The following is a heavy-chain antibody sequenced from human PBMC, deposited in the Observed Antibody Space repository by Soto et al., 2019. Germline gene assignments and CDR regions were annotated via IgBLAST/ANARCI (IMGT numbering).Heavy chain of an antibody. CDR2: FDPEDGET. D-gene: IGHD2-8*01. Sequence: ASVKVSCKVSGYTLTELSMHWVRQAPGKGLEWMGGFDPEDGETIYAQKFQGRVTMTEDTSTDTAYIELSSLRSEDTAVYYCATGGRYCTNGVCYSAPYYYMDVWGKGTTVTVSS. J-gene: IGHJ6*03. CDR1: GYTLTELS. V-gene: IGHV1-24*01. CDR3: ATGGRYCTNGVCYSAPYYYMDV.